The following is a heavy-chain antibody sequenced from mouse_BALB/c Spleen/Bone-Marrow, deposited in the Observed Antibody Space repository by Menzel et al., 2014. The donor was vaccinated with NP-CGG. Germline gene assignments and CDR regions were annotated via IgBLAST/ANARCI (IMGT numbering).Heavy chain of an antibody. CDR3: PRRGRGYAMDY. CDR1: GFTFSNYW. J-gene: IGHJ4*01. V-gene: IGHV6-6*02. Sequence: EVQGVESGGGLVQPGGSMKLSCVASGFTFSNYWMNWVRQSPEKGLEWVAEIRLKSNNYATHYAESVKGRFTISRDDFKSSAYLQMNNLRAEDTGIYYCPRRGRGYAMDYWGQGTSVTVSS. CDR2: IRLKSNNYAT.